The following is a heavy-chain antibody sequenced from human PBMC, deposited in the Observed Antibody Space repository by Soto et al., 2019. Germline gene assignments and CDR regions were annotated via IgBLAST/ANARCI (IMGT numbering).Heavy chain of an antibody. J-gene: IGHJ6*02. Sequence: QVQLQESGPGLVKPSQTLSLTCTVSGGSISSGGYYWSWIRQHPGKGLEWIGYIYYSGSTYYNPSLKSSVTISVDTSKNQFSQKLSSVTAADTAVYYCARAHGYNYGSNYYYYYGMDVWGQGTTVTVSS. CDR2: IYYSGST. CDR3: ARAHGYNYGSNYYYYYGMDV. CDR1: GGSISSGGYY. D-gene: IGHD5-12*01. V-gene: IGHV4-31*03.